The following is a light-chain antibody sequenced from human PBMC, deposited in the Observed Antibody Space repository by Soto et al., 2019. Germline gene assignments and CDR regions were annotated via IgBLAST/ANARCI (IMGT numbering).Light chain of an antibody. CDR2: DVS. V-gene: IGLV2-14*03. CDR1: SADIDAFNY. Sequence: QSALTQPASVSGSPGQSITSSCAGTSADIDAFNYVSWYQHHPGKAPKLLIYDVSDRPSGVSTRFSASKSANTASLTISGLQADDEADYYCSSYSTSSALVFGGGTKLTVL. J-gene: IGLJ2*01. CDR3: SSYSTSSALV.